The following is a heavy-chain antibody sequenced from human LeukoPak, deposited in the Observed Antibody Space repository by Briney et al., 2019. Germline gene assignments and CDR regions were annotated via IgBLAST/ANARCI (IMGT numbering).Heavy chain of an antibody. CDR2: INHSGST. CDR1: GVSFSGYY. V-gene: IGHV4-34*01. CDR3: ARGVGYCSSTSCYRYVPYYFDY. D-gene: IGHD2-2*01. Sequence: PSETLSLTCAVYGVSFSGYYWSWIRQPPGKGLEWIGEINHSGSTNYNPSLKSRVTISVDTSKNQFSLKLSSVTAADTAVYYCARGVGYCSSTSCYRYVPYYFDYWGQGTLVTVSS. J-gene: IGHJ4*02.